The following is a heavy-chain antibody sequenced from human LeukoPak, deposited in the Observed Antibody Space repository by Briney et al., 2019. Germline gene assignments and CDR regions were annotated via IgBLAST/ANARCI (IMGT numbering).Heavy chain of an antibody. D-gene: IGHD1-7*01. CDR2: ISLSGGT. CDR3: AGRVSEVEPTLRSGENYLDP. J-gene: IGHJ5*02. CDR1: GDSVSAYY. V-gene: IGHV4-4*07. Sequence: SETLSLTCSVSGDSVSAYYWNWIRQPAGKGLEWIGRISLSGGTIYNPSLQSRLSTSIDTSENQISLRLSSVTAADTAVYYCAGRVSEVEPTLRSGENYLDPWGQGILVTVSS.